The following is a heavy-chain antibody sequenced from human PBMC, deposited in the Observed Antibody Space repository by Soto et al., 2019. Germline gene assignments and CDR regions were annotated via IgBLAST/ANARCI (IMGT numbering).Heavy chain of an antibody. CDR2: ISGSGGST. V-gene: IGHV3-23*01. CDR1: GFTFSNYA. D-gene: IGHD3-10*01. J-gene: IGHJ5*01. CDR3: SKTYCSGSQKWFPS. Sequence: VQLLDSGGGLVQPGGSLRLSCAASGFTFSNYAMSWVCQAPGKGLEWGSSISGSGGSTYYADSVKGRFTMSRDNSKNTLYLQMNSLVAEDTAVYYCSKTYCSGSQKWFPSWGQGSLVTDS.